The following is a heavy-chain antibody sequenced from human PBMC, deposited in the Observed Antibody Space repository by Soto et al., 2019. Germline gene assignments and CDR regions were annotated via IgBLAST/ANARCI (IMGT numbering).Heavy chain of an antibody. V-gene: IGHV4-59*01. D-gene: IGHD2-21*02. CDR2: IYYSGST. Sequence: SETLSLTCTVSATSISSYYWTWIRHPTGEGLAWVGYIYYSGSTNYNPSLRSRVTITGDTFASSAYIELSSLRSADLAVYYGARSIVVVTGLDYWGRGSLVTVSS. CDR3: ARSIVVVTGLDY. CDR1: ATSISSYY. J-gene: IGHJ4*02.